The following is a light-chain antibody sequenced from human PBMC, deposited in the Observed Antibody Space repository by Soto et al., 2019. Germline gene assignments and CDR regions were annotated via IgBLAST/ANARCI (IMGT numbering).Light chain of an antibody. Sequence: ETMMTQSPATLSVSPGETATLSCRSSQDVHINLAWYHQKPGQAPTLLIYGVSARDPGVPARFSGVGSGTEFTLTIRSLKSADFSVYYCQQYATWPRTFGQGTKVAIQ. V-gene: IGKV3-15*01. J-gene: IGKJ2*01. CDR2: GVS. CDR1: QDVHIN. CDR3: QQYATWPRT.